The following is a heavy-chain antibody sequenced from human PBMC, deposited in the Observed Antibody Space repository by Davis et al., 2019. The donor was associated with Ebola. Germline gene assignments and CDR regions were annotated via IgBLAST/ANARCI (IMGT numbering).Heavy chain of an antibody. Sequence: GESLKISCAAFGFTFSTYSMSWVRQAPGKGLEWVSSISSDSDYIYYADSAKGRFTISRDNAKNSLYLQMNSLRDEDTAVYYCARDKNDYDFWSNFFYLDYWGQGTLVTVSS. D-gene: IGHD3-3*01. CDR3: ARDKNDYDFWSNFFYLDY. V-gene: IGHV3-21*01. CDR2: ISSDSDYI. CDR1: GFTFSTYS. J-gene: IGHJ4*02.